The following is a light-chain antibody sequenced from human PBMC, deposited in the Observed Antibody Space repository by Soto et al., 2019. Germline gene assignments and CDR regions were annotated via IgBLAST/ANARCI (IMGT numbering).Light chain of an antibody. CDR1: SSDVGGYNL. Sequence: QSALTQPASVSGSPGQSITISCTGTSSDVGGYNLVSWYQQHPGKAPKLMIYDVSNRPSGVSNRFSGSKSGNTASLTISGLQAEDEADYYCSSYSSSSTLNVVFGGGTKVTVL. V-gene: IGLV2-14*03. J-gene: IGLJ2*01. CDR3: SSYSSSSTLNVV. CDR2: DVS.